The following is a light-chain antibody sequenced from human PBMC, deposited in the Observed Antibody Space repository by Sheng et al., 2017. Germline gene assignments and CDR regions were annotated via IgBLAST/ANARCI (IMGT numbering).Light chain of an antibody. Sequence: EIVMTQSPGTLSVSPGERATLSCRASQSVSSNLAWYQQKPGQAPRLLIYGASTRATGIPARFSGSGSGTEFTLTISSLQSEDFAVYYCQQYHNWPPWAFGQGPRWKSN. CDR2: GAS. CDR3: QQYHNWPPWA. J-gene: IGKJ1*01. CDR1: QSVSSN. V-gene: IGKV3-15*01.